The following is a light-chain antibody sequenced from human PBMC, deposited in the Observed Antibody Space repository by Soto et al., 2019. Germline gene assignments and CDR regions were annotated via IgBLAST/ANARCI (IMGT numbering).Light chain of an antibody. CDR3: SSYAGSNNYV. CDR1: SSDVGDYNY. Sequence: QSALTQPPSASGSPGQSVTTSCTGTSSDVGDYNYVSWHQQHPGKAPKLMIYEVNKRPSGVPDRFSGSKSGNTASLTVSGLQAEDEADYYCSSYAGSNNYVFGTGTKLTVL. V-gene: IGLV2-8*01. J-gene: IGLJ1*01. CDR2: EVN.